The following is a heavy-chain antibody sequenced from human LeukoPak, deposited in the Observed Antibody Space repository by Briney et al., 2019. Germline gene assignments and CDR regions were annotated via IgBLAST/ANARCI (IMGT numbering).Heavy chain of an antibody. Sequence: PGGSLRLSCAASGFTFSSYDMHWVRQATGKGLEWVSAIGTAGDTYYPGSVKGRFTISRENAKNSLYLQMNSLRAGDTAVYYCARGNGWFGELSAFDIWGQGTMVTVSS. CDR2: IGTAGDT. CDR1: GFTFSSYD. D-gene: IGHD3-10*01. CDR3: ARGNGWFGELSAFDI. J-gene: IGHJ3*02. V-gene: IGHV3-13*01.